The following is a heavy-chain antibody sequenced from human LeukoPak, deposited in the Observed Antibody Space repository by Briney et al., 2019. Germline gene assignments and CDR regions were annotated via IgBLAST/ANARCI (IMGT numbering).Heavy chain of an antibody. V-gene: IGHV3-23*01. CDR3: ARDLNWNYDWFDP. CDR1: GFTFSSYA. Sequence: GGSLRLSCAASGFTFSSYAMSWVRQAPGKGLEWVSVISGRGGNTYSADSVKGRFTISRDNSKNTLFLQMNSLRAEDTAVYYCARDLNWNYDWFDPWGQGTLVTVSS. D-gene: IGHD1-7*01. J-gene: IGHJ5*02. CDR2: ISGRGGNT.